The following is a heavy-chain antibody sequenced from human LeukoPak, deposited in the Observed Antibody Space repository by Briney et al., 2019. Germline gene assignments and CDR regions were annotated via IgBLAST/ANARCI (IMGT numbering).Heavy chain of an antibody. V-gene: IGHV4-59*12. Sequence: NPSETLSLTCTVSGGSISSYYWSWIRQPPGKGLEWIGYIYYSGSTNYNPSLKSRVTISVDTSKNQFSLKLSSVTAADTAVYYCARGEWLRLRTRYFDYWGQGTLVTVSS. J-gene: IGHJ4*02. CDR2: IYYSGST. CDR3: ARGEWLRLRTRYFDY. CDR1: GGSISSYY. D-gene: IGHD5-12*01.